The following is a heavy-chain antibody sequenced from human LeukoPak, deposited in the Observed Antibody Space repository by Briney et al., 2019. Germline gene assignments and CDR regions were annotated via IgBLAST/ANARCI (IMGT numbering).Heavy chain of an antibody. Sequence: SQTLSLTCAISGDSVSSNSAAWNWIRQSPSRGLEWLGRTYYRSKWYNDYAVSVKSRITINPDTSKNQFSLQLNSVTPEDTAVYYCARDSGPTVTTYYYDMDVWGQGTTVTVSS. J-gene: IGHJ6*02. CDR3: ARDSGPTVTTYYYDMDV. D-gene: IGHD4-17*01. CDR1: GDSVSSNSAA. CDR2: TYYRSKWYN. V-gene: IGHV6-1*01.